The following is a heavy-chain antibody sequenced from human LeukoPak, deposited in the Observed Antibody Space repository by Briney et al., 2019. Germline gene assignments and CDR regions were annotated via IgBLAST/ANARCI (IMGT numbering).Heavy chain of an antibody. V-gene: IGHV3-23*01. Sequence: GGSLRLSCVASGFTFSNYAMSWVRQAPGKGLVWVSAITGSGGITYYADSVKGRFTISRDNSKNTLYLQMNSLRAEDTAVYYCAKWGDYDVLTGYYDPDYGGQGTLVTVSS. CDR3: AKWGDYDVLTGYYDPDY. CDR1: GFTFSNYA. D-gene: IGHD3-9*01. CDR2: ITGSGGIT. J-gene: IGHJ4*02.